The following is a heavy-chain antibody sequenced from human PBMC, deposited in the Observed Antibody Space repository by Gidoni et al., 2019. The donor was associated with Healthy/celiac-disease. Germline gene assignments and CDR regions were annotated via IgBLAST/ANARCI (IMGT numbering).Heavy chain of an antibody. J-gene: IGHJ3*02. CDR2: ISYDGSNK. CDR3: ARDKGQWLTQRDAFDI. V-gene: IGHV3-30-3*01. D-gene: IGHD6-19*01. Sequence: VQLVASGGGVVQPGRSLRLSCAASGFTFSSYAMHWVRQAPGKGLEWVAVISYDGSNKYYADSVKGRFTISRDNSKNTLYLQMNSLRAEDTAVYYCARDKGQWLTQRDAFDIWGQGTMVTVSS. CDR1: GFTFSSYA.